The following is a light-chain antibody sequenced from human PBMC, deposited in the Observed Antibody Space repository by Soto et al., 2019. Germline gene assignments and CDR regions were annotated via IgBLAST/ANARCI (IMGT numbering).Light chain of an antibody. Sequence: EIVLTQSPATLSLSPGERVTLSCRASQSVSSYLAWYQQKPGQAPRLLIYDASNRATGIPARFSGSGSGTDFTLTISSLEPEDFAVYYCQQYNDWWTFGQGTKVEIK. V-gene: IGKV3-11*01. CDR2: DAS. J-gene: IGKJ1*01. CDR1: QSVSSY. CDR3: QQYNDWWT.